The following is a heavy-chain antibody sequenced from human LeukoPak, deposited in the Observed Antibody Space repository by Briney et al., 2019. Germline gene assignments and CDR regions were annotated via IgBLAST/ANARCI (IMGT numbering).Heavy chain of an antibody. V-gene: IGHV3-23*01. CDR3: AKGVAAAGTGDFDY. CDR2: ISGSGGST. CDR1: GFTFSSYA. Sequence: PGGSLRLSCAASGFTFSSYAMSWVRQAPGKGLEWVSAISGSGGSTYYADSVKGRFTISRDNSKNTLYVQMNSLRAEDTAVYYCAKGVAAAGTGDFDYWGQGTLVTVFS. D-gene: IGHD6-13*01. J-gene: IGHJ4*02.